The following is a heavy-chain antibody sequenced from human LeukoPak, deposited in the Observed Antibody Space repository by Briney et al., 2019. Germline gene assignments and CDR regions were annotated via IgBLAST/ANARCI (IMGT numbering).Heavy chain of an antibody. J-gene: IGHJ4*02. CDR3: AREILGGFNPGAY. CDR1: LDSTTSNF. CDR2: IHRSGSP. V-gene: IGHV4-4*02. Sequence: PSETLSFTCTVSLDSTTSNFWSWVRQPPGKGLEWIGEIHRSGSPNYNPSLQSRVTISIDRSRNQIALELSSVTAADTAVYYCAREILGGFNPGAYWGQGTLVTVSS. D-gene: IGHD1-14*01.